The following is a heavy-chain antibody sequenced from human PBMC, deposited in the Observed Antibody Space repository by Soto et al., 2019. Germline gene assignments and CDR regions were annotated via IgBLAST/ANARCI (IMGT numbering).Heavy chain of an antibody. Sequence: GGSLILSCVASGFTSSIYRINLVRQAPGKGLEWVSYISSSGSTIYYADSVKGRFTISRDNAKNSLYLQMNSLRSEDTAVYYCARFGGSVVPAAYYYYGMDVWGQGTTVTVSS. CDR2: ISSSGSTI. J-gene: IGHJ6*02. CDR1: GFTSSIYR. D-gene: IGHD2-2*01. CDR3: ARFGGSVVPAAYYYYGMDV. V-gene: IGHV3-48*04.